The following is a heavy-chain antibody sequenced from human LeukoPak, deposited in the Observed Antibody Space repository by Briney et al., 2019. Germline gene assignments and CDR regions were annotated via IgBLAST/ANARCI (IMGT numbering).Heavy chain of an antibody. D-gene: IGHD1-26*01. J-gene: IGHJ4*02. Sequence: PGRSLRLSCAASGFTLGSHTMHWARQGPGEGLEWVAAISSDGRREFYADSVKGRFTISRDNSKNTLSLQMTSLKAEDTALYYCARDLSGGYSLDYWGQGAQVTVSS. V-gene: IGHV3-30*04. CDR1: GFTLGSHT. CDR2: ISSDGRRE. CDR3: ARDLSGGYSLDY.